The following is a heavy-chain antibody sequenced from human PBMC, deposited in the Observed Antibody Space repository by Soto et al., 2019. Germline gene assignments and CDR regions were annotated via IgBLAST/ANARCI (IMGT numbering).Heavy chain of an antibody. V-gene: IGHV3-30*02. CDR3: AEDRREPTGYYYYYYGMDV. CDR1: GFTFSRDA. J-gene: IGHJ6*02. D-gene: IGHD1-1*01. Sequence: GGSLRLSCAASGFTFSRDAMHWVRQAPGKGLEWVSVIWYDGSNEYYADSVKGRFTISRDNSKNTLYLQMNSLRAEDTAVYYCAEDRREPTGYYYYYYGMDVWGQGTTVTVSS. CDR2: IWYDGSNE.